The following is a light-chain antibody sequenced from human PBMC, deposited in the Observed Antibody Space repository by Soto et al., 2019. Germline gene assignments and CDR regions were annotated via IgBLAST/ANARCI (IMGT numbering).Light chain of an antibody. V-gene: IGKV1-5*03. CDR3: QQYNTYLWT. J-gene: IGKJ1*01. CDR1: QSITTW. CDR2: KAS. Sequence: DILMTQSPSTLSASVGDRVTITCRASQSITTWLAWYQQKPGKAPKLLIYKASSLESGVPSRFSGSGSGTEFTLTISSLQPDDVATYYCQQYNTYLWTFGQGTKVEIK.